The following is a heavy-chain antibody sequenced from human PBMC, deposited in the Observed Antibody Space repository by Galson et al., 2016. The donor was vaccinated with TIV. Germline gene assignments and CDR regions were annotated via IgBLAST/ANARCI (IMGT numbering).Heavy chain of an antibody. CDR3: SREKYSGFGF. CDR1: GYIFTTYY. J-gene: IGHJ4*02. Sequence: SVKVSCKASGYIFTTYYMHWVRQAPGQGLEWMGMLNPSGVTTSYAEKFQDRVTMSMDTSTSTSYMELSSLTSENTAIYYCSREKYSGFGFWGQGTLVTVSS. CDR2: LNPSGVTT. D-gene: IGHD5-12*01. V-gene: IGHV1-46*01.